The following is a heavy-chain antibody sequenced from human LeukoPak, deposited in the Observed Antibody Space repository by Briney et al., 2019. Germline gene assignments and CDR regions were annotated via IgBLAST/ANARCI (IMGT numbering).Heavy chain of an antibody. V-gene: IGHV3-74*01. Sequence: GGSLRLSCAASGFTISSYWMHWVRQAPGKGLVWVSRINSDGSSTSYADSVKGRFTISRDNARNTLYLQMNSLRAEDTAVYYCARGFDSSGRDYWGQGTLVTVSS. CDR3: ARGFDSSGRDY. J-gene: IGHJ4*02. CDR1: GFTISSYW. D-gene: IGHD3-22*01. CDR2: INSDGSST.